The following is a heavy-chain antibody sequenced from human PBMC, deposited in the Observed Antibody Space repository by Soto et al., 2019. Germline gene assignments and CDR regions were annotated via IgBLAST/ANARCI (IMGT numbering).Heavy chain of an antibody. CDR3: ARPQLGRSGGSQFDS. Sequence: SETLSLTCTVSGGSISSGDYYWSWIRQHPGKGLEWIGCIYYSGTTYYNPSLQSRVTISIDTSKNQFSLRLSSVTAADTAVYYCARPQLGRSGGSQFDSWGQGTLVPVSS. CDR2: IYYSGTT. D-gene: IGHD2-15*01. CDR1: GGSISSGDYY. J-gene: IGHJ5*01. V-gene: IGHV4-31*03.